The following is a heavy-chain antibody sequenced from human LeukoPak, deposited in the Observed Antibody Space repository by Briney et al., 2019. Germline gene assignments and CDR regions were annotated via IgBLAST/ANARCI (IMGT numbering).Heavy chain of an antibody. V-gene: IGHV4-4*07. Sequence: SETLSLTRTVSGGPISSYYWSWIRQPAGKGLEWIGRIYTSGSTNYNPSLKSRVTMSVDTSKNQFSLKLSSVTAADTPVYYCAREGTIFGVVIFFDYWGQGTLVTVSS. CDR2: IYTSGST. CDR3: AREGTIFGVVIFFDY. J-gene: IGHJ4*02. CDR1: GGPISSYY. D-gene: IGHD3-3*01.